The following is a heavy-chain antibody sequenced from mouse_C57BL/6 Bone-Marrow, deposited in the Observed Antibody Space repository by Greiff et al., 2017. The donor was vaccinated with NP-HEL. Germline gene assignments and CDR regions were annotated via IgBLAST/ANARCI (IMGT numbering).Heavy chain of an antibody. CDR2: IRLKSDNYAT. V-gene: IGHV6-3*01. Sequence: EVQLQESGGGLVQPGGSMKLSCVASGFTFSNYWMNWVRQSPEKGLEWVAQIRLKSDNYATHYAESVKGRFTISRDDSKSSVYLQMNNLRAEDTGIYYCTGLYFYWYFDVWGTGTTVTVSS. CDR3: TGLYFYWYFDV. CDR1: GFTFSNYW. J-gene: IGHJ1*03.